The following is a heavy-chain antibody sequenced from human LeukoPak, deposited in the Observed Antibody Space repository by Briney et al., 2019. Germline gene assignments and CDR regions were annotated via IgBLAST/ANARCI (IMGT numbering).Heavy chain of an antibody. J-gene: IGHJ4*02. CDR3: AKGISIYSYFDN. V-gene: IGHV3-23*01. Sequence: GGSLRLSCAASGFTFSSFAMSWVRQAPGKGLEWISVISASGGSTYYADSVKGRFTISRDNSKNTLHLQMDSLRAEDTAVYYCAKGISIYSYFDNWGQGTLVTVSS. CDR1: GFTFSSFA. D-gene: IGHD3-16*02. CDR2: ISASGGST.